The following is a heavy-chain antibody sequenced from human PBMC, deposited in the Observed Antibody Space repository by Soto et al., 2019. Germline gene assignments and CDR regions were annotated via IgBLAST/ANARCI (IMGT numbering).Heavy chain of an antibody. J-gene: IGHJ4*02. D-gene: IGHD6-19*01. CDR1: GFTFSSYG. CDR2: IWYDGSNK. V-gene: IGHV3-33*01. CDR3: ARDGGYSSGWSLDY. Sequence: QVQLVESGGGVVQPGRSLRLSCAASGFTFSSYGMHWVRQAPGKGLEWVAVIWYDGSNKYYADSVKGRFTISRDNSKNRLYLQMSSLRAEDTAVYYCARDGGYSSGWSLDYWGQGTLVTVSS.